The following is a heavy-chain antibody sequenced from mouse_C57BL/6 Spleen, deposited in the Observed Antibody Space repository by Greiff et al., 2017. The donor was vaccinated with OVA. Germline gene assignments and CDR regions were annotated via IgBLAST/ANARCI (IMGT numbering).Heavy chain of an antibody. V-gene: IGHV2-6*01. CDR2: IWGVGST. Sequence: VQLKESGPGLVAPSQSLSITCTVSGFSLTSYGVDWVRQSPGKGLEWLGVIWGVGSTNYNSALKSRLSISKDNSKSQVFLKMNSLQTDDTAMYYCATSYGYEGRAMDYWGQGTSVTVSS. D-gene: IGHD2-2*01. CDR3: ATSYGYEGRAMDY. J-gene: IGHJ4*01. CDR1: GFSLTSYG.